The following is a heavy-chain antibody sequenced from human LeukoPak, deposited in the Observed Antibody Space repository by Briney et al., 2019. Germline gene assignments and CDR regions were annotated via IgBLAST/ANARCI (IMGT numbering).Heavy chain of an antibody. J-gene: IGHJ3*02. V-gene: IGHV4-61*08. CDR3: ARNNYYDSSGYFDAFDI. CDR2: IYYSGST. CDR1: GGSISSGDYY. D-gene: IGHD3-22*01. Sequence: PSETLSLTCTVSGGSISSGDYYWSWIRQPPGKGLEWIGYIYYSGSTNYNPSLKSRVTISVDTSKNQFSLKLSSVTAADTAVYYCARNNYYDSSGYFDAFDIWGQGTMVTVSS.